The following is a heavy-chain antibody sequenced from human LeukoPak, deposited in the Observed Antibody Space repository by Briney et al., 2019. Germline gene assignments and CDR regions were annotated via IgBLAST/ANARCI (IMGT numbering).Heavy chain of an antibody. CDR2: IYYSGST. CDR1: GDSFSSVDYY. Sequence: SETLSLTCTVSGDSFSSVDYYWGWIRQPPGKGLEWIGNIYYSGSTYYSPSLKSRVTISLDTSKNQFSLKLNSVTAADTAVYYCARVGGGYDPSQYYFDYWGQGTLVTVSS. J-gene: IGHJ4*02. D-gene: IGHD5-12*01. V-gene: IGHV4-39*07. CDR3: ARVGGGYDPSQYYFDY.